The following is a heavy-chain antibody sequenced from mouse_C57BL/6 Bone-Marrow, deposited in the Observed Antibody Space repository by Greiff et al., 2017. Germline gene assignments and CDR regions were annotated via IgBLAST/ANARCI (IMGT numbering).Heavy chain of an antibody. Sequence: QVHVKQPGAELVRPGTSVKLSCKASGYTFTSYWMHWVKQRPGQGLEWIGVIDPSDSYTNYNQKFKGKATLTVDTSSSTAYMQRSSLTSEDSAVYYCAGSGAYWGQGTLVTVSA. CDR2: IDPSDSYT. V-gene: IGHV1-59*01. CDR1: GYTFTSYW. D-gene: IGHD1-1*01. J-gene: IGHJ3*01. CDR3: AGSGAY.